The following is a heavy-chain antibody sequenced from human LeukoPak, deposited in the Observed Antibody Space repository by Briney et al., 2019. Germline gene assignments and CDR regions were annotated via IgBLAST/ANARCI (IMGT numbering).Heavy chain of an antibody. Sequence: GGSLRLSCVAYGFTFSSYGMYWVRQAPGKGLEWVAFIRYDGSQKYYADSVKGRFTISKDNSKNTLYVQMKSLRAEDTAVYSCAKKPAARDYYYMDVWGKGTTVTVSS. CDR1: GFTFSSYG. CDR3: AKKPAARDYYYMDV. D-gene: IGHD2-2*01. J-gene: IGHJ6*03. V-gene: IGHV3-30*02. CDR2: IRYDGSQK.